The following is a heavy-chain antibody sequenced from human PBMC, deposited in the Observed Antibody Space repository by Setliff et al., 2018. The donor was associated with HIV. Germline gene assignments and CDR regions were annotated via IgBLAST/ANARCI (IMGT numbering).Heavy chain of an antibody. CDR2: ISADNGDT. D-gene: IGHD2-8*02. CDR1: GYTLTNYG. Sequence: RASVKVSCKASGYTLTNYGISWVRQAPGQGLEWMGWISADNGDTNYPQKLQGRVTMTTDTSTSTAYMELRSLRSDDTAVYYCARVIGYGVLYWSYYMDVWGKGTTVTVSS. CDR3: ARVIGYGVLYWSYYMDV. J-gene: IGHJ6*03. V-gene: IGHV1-18*01.